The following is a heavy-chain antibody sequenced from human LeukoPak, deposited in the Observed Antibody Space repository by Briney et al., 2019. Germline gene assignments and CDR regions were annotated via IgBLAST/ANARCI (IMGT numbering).Heavy chain of an antibody. V-gene: IGHV3-21*01. Sequence: GGSLRLSCAASGFTFSSYSMNWVRQAPGKGLEWVSSISSSSSYIYYADSVKGRFTISRDNAKNSLYLQMNSLRAEDTAVYYCARDPSRAYGMGVWGQGTTVTVSS. J-gene: IGHJ6*02. CDR3: ARDPSRAYGMGV. CDR1: GFTFSSYS. CDR2: ISSSSSYI.